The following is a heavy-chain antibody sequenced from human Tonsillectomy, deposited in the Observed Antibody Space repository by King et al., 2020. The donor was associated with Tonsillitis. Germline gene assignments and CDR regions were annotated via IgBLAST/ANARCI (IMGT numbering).Heavy chain of an antibody. CDR2: IYWNDDK. D-gene: IGHD2-15*01. CDR3: AHRLSPRYCSGGSCYSRGGFDY. CDR1: GFSLSTSGVG. J-gene: IGHJ4*02. Sequence: TLKESGPTLVKPTQTLTLTCTFSGFSLSTSGVGVGWIRQPPGQALEWLALIYWNDDKRYSPSLKSRLTITKDTSKNQVVLTMTNMDPVDTATYYCAHRLSPRYCSGGSCYSRGGFDYWGQGTLVTVSS. V-gene: IGHV2-5*01.